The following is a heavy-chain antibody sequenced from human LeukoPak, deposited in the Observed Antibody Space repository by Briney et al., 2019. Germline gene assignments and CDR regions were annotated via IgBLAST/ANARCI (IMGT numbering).Heavy chain of an antibody. V-gene: IGHV4-39*01. CDR3: ARNFDDSGYHYDP. D-gene: IGHD3-22*01. J-gene: IGHJ5*02. CDR2: IDSSGST. Sequence: SETLSLTCIVSGASIISTHYWAWIRQSPGGGLEWIGSIDSSGSTYFNPSLKSRITISVDTTKNQFSLNVKSMTAADAAVYFCARNFDDSGYHYDPWGQGTLVTVSS. CDR1: GASIISTHY.